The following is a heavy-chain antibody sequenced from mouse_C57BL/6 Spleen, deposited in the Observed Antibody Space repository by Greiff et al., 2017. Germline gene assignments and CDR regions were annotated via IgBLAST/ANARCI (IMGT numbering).Heavy chain of an antibody. J-gene: IGHJ2*01. V-gene: IGHV1-81*01. CDR2: IYPRSGNT. D-gene: IGHD2-3*01. CDR1: GYTFTSSG. CDR3: ARSGDGYYFDY. Sequence: QVQLQQSGAELARPGASVKLSCKASGYTFTSSGISWVKQRPGQGLEWIGEIYPRSGNTYYNEKFKGKATLTADKSSSTAYMELRSLTSEDSAVYFCARSGDGYYFDYWGQGTTLTVSS.